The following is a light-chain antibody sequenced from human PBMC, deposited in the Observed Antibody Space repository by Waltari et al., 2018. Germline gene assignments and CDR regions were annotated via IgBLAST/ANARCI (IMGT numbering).Light chain of an antibody. J-gene: IGKJ1*01. CDR1: QSIRSW. CDR2: KAS. CDR3: QQYHSYRT. Sequence: DIQLTQSPSTLSASVGYRVTITCRASQSIRSWLAWYQQKPGKAPKLLIYKASSLESGVPSRFSGSGSGTEFTLTISSLQPDDCATYYCQQYHSYRTFGQGTKVEIK. V-gene: IGKV1-5*03.